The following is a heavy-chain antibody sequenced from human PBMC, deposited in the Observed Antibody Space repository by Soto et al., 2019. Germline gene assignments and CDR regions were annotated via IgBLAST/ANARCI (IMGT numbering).Heavy chain of an antibody. D-gene: IGHD5-12*01. J-gene: IGHJ4*02. CDR1: GVTISTYY. CDR3: VREAYIGYGHAIDH. Sequence: SETLSLTCAVSGVTISTYYWSWISQPPGKGLEWIGYNYHSGTTNYNPSLKSRVTISVDTSKNQFSLRLTSVTAADTAIYYCVREAYIGYGHAIDHWGQGILVTVS. CDR2: NYHSGTT. V-gene: IGHV4-59*01.